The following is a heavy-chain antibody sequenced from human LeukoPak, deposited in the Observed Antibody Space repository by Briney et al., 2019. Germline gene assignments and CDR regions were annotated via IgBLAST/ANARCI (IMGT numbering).Heavy chain of an antibody. Sequence: GGSLRLSCAASGFTFSSYAMSWVRQAPGQGLEWVSAISGSGGSAYYAESLKGRFTISRDNSKNTLYLQMNSLRAEDTAVYYCANSIGAAAGCNFDYWGQGTLATVSS. CDR2: ISGSGGSA. J-gene: IGHJ4*02. CDR3: ANSIGAAAGCNFDY. V-gene: IGHV3-23*01. CDR1: GFTFSSYA. D-gene: IGHD6-13*01.